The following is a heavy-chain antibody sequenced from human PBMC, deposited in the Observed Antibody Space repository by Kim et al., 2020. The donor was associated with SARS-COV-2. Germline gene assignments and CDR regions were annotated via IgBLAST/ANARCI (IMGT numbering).Heavy chain of an antibody. CDR1: GGSISSYY. J-gene: IGHJ3*02. CDR2: IYYSGST. D-gene: IGHD2-15*01. CDR3: ARRGIRSGAFDI. Sequence: SETLSLTCTVSGGSISSYYWSWIRQPPGKGLEWIGYIYYSGSTNYNPSLKSRVTISVDTSKNQFSLKLSSVTAADTAVYYCARRGIRSGAFDIWGQGTMVTVSS. V-gene: IGHV4-59*01.